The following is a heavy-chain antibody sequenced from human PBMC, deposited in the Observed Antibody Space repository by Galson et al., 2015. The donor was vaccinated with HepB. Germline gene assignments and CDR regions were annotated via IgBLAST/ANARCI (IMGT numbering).Heavy chain of an antibody. CDR1: GGSISSYY. V-gene: IGHV4-59*01. CDR2: IYYSGST. CDR3: AGIVPAAMNDAFDI. D-gene: IGHD2-2*01. J-gene: IGHJ3*02. Sequence: LSLTCTVSGGSISSYYWSWIRQPPGKGLEWIGYIYYSGSTNYNPSLKSRVTISVDTSKNQFSLKLSSVTAADTAVYYCAGIVPAAMNDAFDIWGQGTMVTVSS.